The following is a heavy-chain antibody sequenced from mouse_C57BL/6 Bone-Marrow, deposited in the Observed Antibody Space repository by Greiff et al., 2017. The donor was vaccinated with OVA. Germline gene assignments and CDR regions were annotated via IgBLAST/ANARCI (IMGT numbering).Heavy chain of an antibody. J-gene: IGHJ2*01. CDR2: INPSSGYT. CDR1: GYTFTSYW. V-gene: IGHV1-7*01. Sequence: QVQLKESGAELAKPGASVKLSCKASGYTFTSYWMHWVKQRPGQGLEWIGYINPSSGYTKYNQKFKDKATLTADKSSSTAYMQLSSLTYEDSAVYYCARERITTVVASYYFDYWGQGTTLTVSS. CDR3: ARERITTVVASYYFDY. D-gene: IGHD1-1*01.